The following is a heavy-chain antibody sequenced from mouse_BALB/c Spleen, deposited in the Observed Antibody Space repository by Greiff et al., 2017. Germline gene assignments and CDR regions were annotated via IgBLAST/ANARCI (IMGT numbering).Heavy chain of an antibody. CDR2: ISIGSSTI. Sequence: EVHLVESGGGLVQPGGSRKLSCAASGFTFSSFGMHWVRQAPEKGLEWVAYISIGSSTIYYADTVKGRFTISRDNPKNTLFLQMTSLRSEDTAMYYCARGFYAMDYWGQGTSVTVSS. V-gene: IGHV5-17*02. CDR1: GFTFSSFG. CDR3: ARGFYAMDY. J-gene: IGHJ4*01.